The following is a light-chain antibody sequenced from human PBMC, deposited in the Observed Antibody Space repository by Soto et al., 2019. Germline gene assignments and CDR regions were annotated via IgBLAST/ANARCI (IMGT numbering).Light chain of an antibody. V-gene: IGKV2-28*01. Sequence: DIVMTQSPLSLPVTPGEPASISCRSSQSLLHSDGYNCLDWYLQKPGQSPQLLIYLGTNRASGVPDRLSGSGAGTDFTLKISRVEAEDVGVYYCMRALQTPITFGQGTRLEMK. CDR3: MRALQTPIT. CDR2: LGT. CDR1: QSLLHSDGYNC. J-gene: IGKJ5*01.